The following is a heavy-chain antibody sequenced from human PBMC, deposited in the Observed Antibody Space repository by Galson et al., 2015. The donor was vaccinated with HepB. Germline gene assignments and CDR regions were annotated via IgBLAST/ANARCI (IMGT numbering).Heavy chain of an antibody. J-gene: IGHJ3*01. CDR1: GFTLSRYT. D-gene: IGHD3-22*01. CDR3: ATTLFSSGAYWTFDL. CDR2: ISTNGATI. Sequence: SLRLSCAASGFTLSRYTMNWVRQAPGKELQWISYISTNGATIHYADSVKGRFTIARDNARNSIFLQMNSLRVEDTAVYYCATTLFSSGAYWTFDLWGQGTLVTVSS. V-gene: IGHV3-48*04.